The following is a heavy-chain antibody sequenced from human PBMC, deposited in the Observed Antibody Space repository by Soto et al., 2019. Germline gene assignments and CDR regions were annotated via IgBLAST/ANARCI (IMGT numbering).Heavy chain of an antibody. Sequence: PXESLRLACVASGFAYGSNYLSWVRQAPGKGLEWVSTIYSGGTTYYADSVKGRFTISRDNSKNTLYLQMNSLRAEDTAVYYCARGFVGASLWGQGTLVTVSS. D-gene: IGHD1-26*01. CDR1: GFAYGSNY. V-gene: IGHV3-53*01. CDR2: IYSGGTT. J-gene: IGHJ4*02. CDR3: ARGFVGASL.